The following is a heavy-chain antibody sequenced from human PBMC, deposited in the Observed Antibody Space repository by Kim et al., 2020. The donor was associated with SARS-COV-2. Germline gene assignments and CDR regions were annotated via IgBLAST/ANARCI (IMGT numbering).Heavy chain of an antibody. J-gene: IGHJ6*02. CDR2: INHSGST. V-gene: IGHV4-34*01. CDR3: ARVVGVYYYYGMDV. Sequence: SETLSLTCAVYGGSFSGYYWSWIRQPPGKGLEWIGEINHSGSTNYNPSLKSRVTISVDTSKNQFSLKLSSVTAADTAVYYCARVVGVYYYYGMDVWGQGTTVTVSS. D-gene: IGHD2-21*01. CDR1: GGSFSGYY.